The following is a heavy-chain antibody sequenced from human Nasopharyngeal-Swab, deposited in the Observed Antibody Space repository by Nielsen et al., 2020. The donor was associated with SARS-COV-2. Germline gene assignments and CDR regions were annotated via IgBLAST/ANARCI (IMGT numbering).Heavy chain of an antibody. CDR2: INPSGGST. CDR1: GYTFTSYY. Sequence: ASVKVSCKASGYTFTSYYMHWVRQAPGQGLEWMGIINPSGGSTSYAQKFQGRVTMTRDTSTSTVYMELSSLRSEDTAVYYCARDRRITIFGVVIKPDDAFDIWGQGTMVTVSS. D-gene: IGHD3-3*01. J-gene: IGHJ3*02. CDR3: ARDRRITIFGVVIKPDDAFDI. V-gene: IGHV1-46*01.